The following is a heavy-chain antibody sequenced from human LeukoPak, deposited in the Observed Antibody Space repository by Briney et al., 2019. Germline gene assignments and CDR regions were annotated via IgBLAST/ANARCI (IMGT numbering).Heavy chain of an antibody. V-gene: IGHV3-23*01. CDR1: GFTFSSYA. CDR3: AKEGIVATIEMPDY. Sequence: GGSLRLSCAASGFTFSSYAMSWVRQAPGKGLEWVSTISGGGGSTYYADSVKGRFTISRDNSKNTLYLQMNSLRPEDTAVYYCAKEGIVATIEMPDYWAREPWSPSPQ. CDR2: ISGGGGST. D-gene: IGHD5-12*01. J-gene: IGHJ4*02.